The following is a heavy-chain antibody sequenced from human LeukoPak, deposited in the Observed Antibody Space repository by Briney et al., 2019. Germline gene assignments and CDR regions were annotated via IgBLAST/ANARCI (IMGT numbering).Heavy chain of an antibody. D-gene: IGHD6-13*01. Sequence: PSETLSLTCTVSGGSINPYYWSWIRQPPGKGLEWIGYIFYSGSTNYNPSLKNRVTISVDTSKNQFSLKLSSVTAADTAVYYCARVHHSSSWYWYFDLWGRGTLVTVSS. J-gene: IGHJ2*01. CDR3: ARVHHSSSWYWYFDL. CDR2: IFYSGST. CDR1: GGSINPYY. V-gene: IGHV4-59*01.